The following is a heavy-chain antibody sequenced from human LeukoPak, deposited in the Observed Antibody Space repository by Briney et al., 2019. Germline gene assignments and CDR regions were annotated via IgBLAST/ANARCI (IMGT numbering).Heavy chain of an antibody. D-gene: IGHD3-3*01. V-gene: IGHV4-31*03. J-gene: IGHJ3*02. CDR1: GGSISSGGYH. Sequence: SQTLSLTCTVSGGSISSGGYHWSWIRQHPGTGLECIGYIYYSGSTSYNPSLESRVTISVDTSKDQFSLKLTSVTAADTAVYYCLSGYSTRYAFDIWGQGAMVTVSS. CDR2: IYYSGST. CDR3: LSGYSTRYAFDI.